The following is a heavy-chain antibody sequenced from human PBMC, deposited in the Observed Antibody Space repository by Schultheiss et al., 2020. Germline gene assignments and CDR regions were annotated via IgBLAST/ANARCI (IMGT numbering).Heavy chain of an antibody. CDR1: GGTFSSYA. CDR3: AKDMMGYGDYASPNAFDI. D-gene: IGHD4-17*01. J-gene: IGHJ3*02. CDR2: IIPILGIA. Sequence: SVKVSCKASGGTFSSYAISWVRQAPGQGLEWMGRIIPILGIANYAQKFQGRVTMTTDTSTSTAYMELSSLRAEDTALYYCAKDMMGYGDYASPNAFDIWGQGTMVTVSS. V-gene: IGHV1-69*04.